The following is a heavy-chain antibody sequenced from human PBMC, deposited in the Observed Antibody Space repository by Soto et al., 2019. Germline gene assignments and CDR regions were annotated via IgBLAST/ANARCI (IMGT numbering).Heavy chain of an antibody. J-gene: IGHJ5*01. CDR1: GFTFSTCG. Sequence: PGGSLRLSCAASGFTFSTCGMHWVRQAPGKGPEWVAVIWYDGSNKYYADSVKGRFTISRDNSKNTLYLQMNSLRAEDTAVYYCARDATGPHNRFNPWGRRTVVTVAS. V-gene: IGHV3-33*01. CDR3: ARDATGPHNRFNP. CDR2: IWYDGSNK. D-gene: IGHD4-4*01.